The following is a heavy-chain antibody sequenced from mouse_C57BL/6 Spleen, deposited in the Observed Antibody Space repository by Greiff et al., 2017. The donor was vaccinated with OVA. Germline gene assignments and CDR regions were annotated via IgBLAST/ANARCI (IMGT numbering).Heavy chain of an antibody. J-gene: IGHJ1*03. V-gene: IGHV1-69*01. Sequence: QVQLQQPGAELVMPGASVKLSCKASGYTFTSYWMHWVKQRPGQGLEWIGEIDPSDSYTNYNQKFKGKSTLTVDKSSSTAYMQLSSLTSEDSAVYYCASLSITTVVDWYFEVWGTGTTVTVSS. D-gene: IGHD1-1*01. CDR3: ASLSITTVVDWYFEV. CDR2: IDPSDSYT. CDR1: GYTFTSYW.